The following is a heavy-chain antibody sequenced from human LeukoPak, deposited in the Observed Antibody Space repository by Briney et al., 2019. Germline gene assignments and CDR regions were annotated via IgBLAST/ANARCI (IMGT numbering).Heavy chain of an antibody. V-gene: IGHV3-23*01. D-gene: IGHD5-12*01. CDR3: ARIYSGYDPSYYGMDV. CDR1: GFTFSSYA. Sequence: GGSLRLSCAASGFTFSSYAMSWVRQAPGKGLEWVSAISGSGGSTYYADSVKGRFTISRDNSKNTLYLQMNSLRAEDTAVYYCARIYSGYDPSYYGMDVWGQGTTVTVSS. J-gene: IGHJ6*02. CDR2: ISGSGGST.